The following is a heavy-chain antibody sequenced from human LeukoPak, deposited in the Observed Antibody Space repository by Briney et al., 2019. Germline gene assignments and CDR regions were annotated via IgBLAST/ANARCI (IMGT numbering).Heavy chain of an antibody. Sequence: ASVKVSCKASGGTFSSYAISWVRQAPGQGLEWMGGIIPIFGTENYAQKFQGRVTITTDESTSTAYMELSNLRSEDTAVYYCASSKYYYDSSGRRQDAFDIWGQGTMVTVSS. CDR3: ASSKYYYDSSGRRQDAFDI. D-gene: IGHD3-22*01. J-gene: IGHJ3*02. V-gene: IGHV1-69*05. CDR2: IIPIFGTE. CDR1: GGTFSSYA.